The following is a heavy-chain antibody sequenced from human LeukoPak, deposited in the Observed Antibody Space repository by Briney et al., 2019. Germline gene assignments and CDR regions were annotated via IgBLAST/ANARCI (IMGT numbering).Heavy chain of an antibody. CDR1: GGSISSSSYY. CDR2: IYYSGST. Sequence: SETLSLTCTVSGGSISSSSYYWGWIRQPPGKGLEWIGSIYYSGSTYYNPSLKSRVTISVDTSKNQFSLKLSSVTAADTAVHYCARHHILTGNNWFDPWGQGTLVTVSS. J-gene: IGHJ5*02. D-gene: IGHD3-9*01. CDR3: ARHHILTGNNWFDP. V-gene: IGHV4-39*01.